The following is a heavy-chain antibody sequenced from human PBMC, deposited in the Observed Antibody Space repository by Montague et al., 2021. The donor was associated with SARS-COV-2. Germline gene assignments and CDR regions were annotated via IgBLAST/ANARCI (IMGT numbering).Heavy chain of an antibody. V-gene: IGHV4-39*01. Sequence: SETLSLTCTVSGGSISSSSYYWGWIRQPPGKGLEWIGSIYYSGSTYYNPSLKSRVTISVDTSKNQFSLKLSSVTAADTAVYYCARKEMKYINIWSTGGNWFDPWGQGTLVTVSS. D-gene: IGHD6-13*01. CDR2: IYYSGST. CDR1: GGSISSSSYY. CDR3: ARKEMKYINIWSTGGNWFDP. J-gene: IGHJ5*02.